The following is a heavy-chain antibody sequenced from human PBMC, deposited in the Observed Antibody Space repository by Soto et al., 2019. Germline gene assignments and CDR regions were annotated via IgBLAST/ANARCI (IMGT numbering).Heavy chain of an antibody. D-gene: IGHD3-10*01. CDR2: IYYSGST. V-gene: IGHV4-59*01. J-gene: IGHJ6*03. CDR3: ASLGHPVPAAILDGSGSYYKYYYYYYMDV. CDR1: GGSISSYY. Sequence: SETLSLTCTVSGGSISSYYWSWIRQPPGKGLEWIGYIYYSGSTNYNPSLKSRVTISVDTSKNQFSLKLSSVTAADTAVYYCASLGHPVPAAILDGSGSYYKYYYYYYMDVWGKGTTVTVSS.